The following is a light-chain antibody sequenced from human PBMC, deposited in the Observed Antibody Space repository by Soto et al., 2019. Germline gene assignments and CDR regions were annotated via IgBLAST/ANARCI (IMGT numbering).Light chain of an antibody. CDR1: QDISNY. CDR3: PQYDNLSWT. V-gene: IGKV1-33*01. J-gene: IGKJ1*01. CDR2: DAS. Sequence: DIQMTQSPSSLSASVGDRVTITCQASQDISNYLNWYQQKPGKAPKLLIYDASNLETGVPSRFSGSGSWTDFTFTISSLQPEDIATYYCPQYDNLSWTFGQGTKVEIK.